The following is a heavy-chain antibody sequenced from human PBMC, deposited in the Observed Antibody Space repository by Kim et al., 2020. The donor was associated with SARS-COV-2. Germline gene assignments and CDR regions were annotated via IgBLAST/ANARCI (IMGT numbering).Heavy chain of an antibody. CDR1: GGTFSSYA. J-gene: IGHJ3*02. V-gene: IGHV1-69*13. CDR3: ARDTSGVVVVNVPDAFDI. CDR2: IIPIFGTA. D-gene: IGHD3-22*01. Sequence: SVKVSCKASGGTFSSYAISWVRQAPGQGLEWMGGIIPIFGTANNAQKFQGRVTITADESTSTAYMELSSLRYEDTAVYYCARDTSGVVVVNVPDAFDIWGQGTMVAVSS.